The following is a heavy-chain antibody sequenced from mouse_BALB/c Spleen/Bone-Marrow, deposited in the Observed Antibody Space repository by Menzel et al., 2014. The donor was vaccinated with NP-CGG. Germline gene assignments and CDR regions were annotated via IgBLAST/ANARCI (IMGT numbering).Heavy chain of an antibody. D-gene: IGHD1-1*01. CDR3: ARLSYYGRFAY. J-gene: IGHJ3*01. V-gene: IGHV4-1*02. Sequence: DVKLQESGGGLVQPGGSLKLSCAASGFDFSRYWTSWVRQAPGKGLEWIGEINPDSSTINYTPSLKDKFIISRDNAKNTLYLQMSKVRSEDTALYYCARLSYYGRFAYWGQGTLVTVSA. CDR1: GFDFSRYW. CDR2: INPDSSTI.